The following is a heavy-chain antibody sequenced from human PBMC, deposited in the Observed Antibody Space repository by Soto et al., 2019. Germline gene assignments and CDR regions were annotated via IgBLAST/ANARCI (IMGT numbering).Heavy chain of an antibody. CDR1: GGSFSGYY. CDR2: INHSGST. Sequence: PSETLSLTCAVYGGSFSGYYWSWIRQPPGKGLEWIGEINHSGSTNYNPSLKSRVTISVDTSKNQFSLKLSSVTAADTAVYYCARGSSIAARDFDYWGQGTLVTAPQ. J-gene: IGHJ4*02. V-gene: IGHV4-34*01. CDR3: ARGSSIAARDFDY. D-gene: IGHD6-6*01.